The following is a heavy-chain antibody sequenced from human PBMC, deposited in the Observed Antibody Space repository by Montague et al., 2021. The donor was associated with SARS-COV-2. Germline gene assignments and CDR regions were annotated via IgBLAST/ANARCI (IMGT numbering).Heavy chain of an antibody. CDR2: HYNSGST. Sequence: SETLSLTCTVSGDSISRYYWGWIRQPPGKGLEWMGYHYNSGSTNXXPTLKSRIAMSVDTPENQFSLKLFSVTAADTAVYYCARVVVDASGWYHLDYWGQGALVTVSS. V-gene: IGHV4-59*12. J-gene: IGHJ4*02. CDR3: ARVVVDASGWYHLDY. CDR1: GDSISRYY. D-gene: IGHD6-19*01.